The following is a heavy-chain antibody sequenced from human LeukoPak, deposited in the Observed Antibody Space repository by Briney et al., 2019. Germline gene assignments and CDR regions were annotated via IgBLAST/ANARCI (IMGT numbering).Heavy chain of an antibody. CDR1: GFAFSSYV. J-gene: IGHJ4*02. D-gene: IGHD3-10*01. CDR2: IRTGGAP. Sequence: PGGSLTLSCAVSGFAFSSYVMHWVRRAPGKGPEWVSAIRTGGAPSYPDSVKGRFTISRDNSENALYLQMNGLRDEDAAVYYCAKDRYFCGSGTVGEFGSWGQGTLVSVSS. V-gene: IGHV3-23*01. CDR3: AKDRYFCGSGTVGEFGS.